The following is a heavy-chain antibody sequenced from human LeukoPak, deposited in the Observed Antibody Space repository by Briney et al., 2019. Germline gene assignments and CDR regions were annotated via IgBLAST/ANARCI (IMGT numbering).Heavy chain of an antibody. V-gene: IGHV4-4*07. Sequence: SETLSLTCTVSGGSISSYYWSWIRQPAGKGLEWIGRIYTSGSTNYNPSLKSRVTISVDTSKNQFSLKLSSVTAADTAVYYCARSNRAAALSDPWGQGTLVTVSS. J-gene: IGHJ5*02. CDR1: GGSISSYY. CDR3: ARSNRAAALSDP. CDR2: IYTSGST. D-gene: IGHD6-13*01.